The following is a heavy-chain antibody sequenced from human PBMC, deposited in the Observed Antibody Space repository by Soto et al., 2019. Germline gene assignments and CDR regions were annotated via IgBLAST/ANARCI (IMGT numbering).Heavy chain of an antibody. CDR2: IIPIFGTA. Sequence: QVQLVQSGAEVKKPWSSVKVSCKASGGTFSSYAISWVRQAPGQGLEWMGGIIPIFGTANYAQKFQGRVTITADESTSTAYMELSSLRSEDTAVYYCARVSKLTGDSSSWYYFDYWGQGTLVTVSS. CDR1: GGTFSSYA. J-gene: IGHJ4*02. V-gene: IGHV1-69*01. D-gene: IGHD6-13*01. CDR3: ARVSKLTGDSSSWYYFDY.